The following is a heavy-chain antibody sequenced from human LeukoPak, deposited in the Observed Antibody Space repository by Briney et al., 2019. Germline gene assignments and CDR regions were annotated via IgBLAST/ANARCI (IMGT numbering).Heavy chain of an antibody. CDR1: GGSISSSSYY. J-gene: IGHJ3*02. Sequence: PSETLSLTCTVSGGSISSSSYYWGWIRQPPGKGLEGIGSIYHSGSTYYNPSLKSRVTISVDTSKNQFSLKLSSATAADTAVYYCARDGSLGYCSGGSCYIWVGAFDIWGQGTMVTVSS. CDR3: ARDGSLGYCSGGSCYIWVGAFDI. D-gene: IGHD2-15*01. CDR2: IYHSGST. V-gene: IGHV4-39*07.